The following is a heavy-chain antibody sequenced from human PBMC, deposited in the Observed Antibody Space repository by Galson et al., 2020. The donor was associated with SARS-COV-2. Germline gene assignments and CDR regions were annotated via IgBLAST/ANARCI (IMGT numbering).Heavy chain of an antibody. Sequence: GSLRLSCAASGFTFSSYAMHWVRQAPGKGLEWVAVISYDGSNKYYADSVKGRFTISRDNSKNTLYLQMNSLRAEDTAVYYCARVGDIRVVVPAADSDAFDIWGQGTMVTVSS. V-gene: IGHV3-30*01. CDR1: GFTFSSYA. D-gene: IGHD2-2*01. J-gene: IGHJ3*02. CDR3: ARVGDIRVVVPAADSDAFDI. CDR2: ISYDGSNK.